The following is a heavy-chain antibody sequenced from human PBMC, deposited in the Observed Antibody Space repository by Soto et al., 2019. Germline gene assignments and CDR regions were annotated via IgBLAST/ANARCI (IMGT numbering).Heavy chain of an antibody. CDR3: ARQGYCSSTSCLGADYYYYYMDV. V-gene: IGHV1-18*01. J-gene: IGHJ6*03. D-gene: IGHD2-2*01. CDR1: GYTFTSYG. Sequence: QVQLVQSGAEVKKPGASVKVSCKASGYTFTSYGISWVRQAPGQGLEWMGWISAYNGNTNYAQKLQGRVTMTTDTSTSTAYRELRSLRSDDTAVYYCARQGYCSSTSCLGADYYYYYMDVWGKGTTVTVSS. CDR2: ISAYNGNT.